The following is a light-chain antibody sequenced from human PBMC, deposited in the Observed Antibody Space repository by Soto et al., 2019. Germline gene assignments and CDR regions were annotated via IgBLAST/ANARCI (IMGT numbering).Light chain of an antibody. V-gene: IGLV2-14*01. Sequence: ALTQPASVSGSPGQSITISCTGTSSDVGGYNYVSWYQQHPGKAPKLMIYDVSNRPSGVSNRFSGSKSGNTASLTISGLQAEDEADYYCSSYTSSSTLGVVFGGGTKVTVL. CDR3: SSYTSSSTLGVV. J-gene: IGLJ2*01. CDR2: DVS. CDR1: SSDVGGYNY.